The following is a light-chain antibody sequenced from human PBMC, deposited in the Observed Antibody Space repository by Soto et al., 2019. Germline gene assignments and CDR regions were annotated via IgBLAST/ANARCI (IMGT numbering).Light chain of an antibody. CDR2: EVT. CDR1: STDIGAYNY. CDR3: SSYAGSNNLGV. V-gene: IGLV2-14*01. Sequence: QSVLTQPASVSGSPGQSITISCTGTSTDIGAYNYVSWYQQHPGKAPKLLIYEVTNRPSGVSNRFSGSKSGNTASLAISGLQAEDEANYYCSSYAGSNNLGVFGTGTKV. J-gene: IGLJ1*01.